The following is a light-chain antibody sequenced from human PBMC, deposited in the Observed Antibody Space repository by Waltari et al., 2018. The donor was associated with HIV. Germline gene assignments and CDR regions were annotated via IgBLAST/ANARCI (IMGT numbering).Light chain of an antibody. CDR1: SSHIGKNS. Sequence: QSVLTQPPSVSAAPGQKVTISCSGGSSHIGKNSVSWYQKLPVPAPKHLMYDNSERPSGISDRVSGSKSGTSSTLVITGLQTGDEADYFCGTWDGSLRVGHVLFGGGTTLTVL. V-gene: IGLV1-51*01. J-gene: IGLJ2*01. CDR2: DNS. CDR3: GTWDGSLRVGHVL.